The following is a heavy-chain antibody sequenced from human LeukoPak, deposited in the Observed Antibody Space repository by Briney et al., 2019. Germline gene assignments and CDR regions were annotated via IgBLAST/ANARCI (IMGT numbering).Heavy chain of an antibody. D-gene: IGHD3-10*01. Sequence: GGSLRLSCAASGFTFSSYEMHWVRQAPGKGLEWVANIKQDGSEKYYVDSVKGRFTISRDNAKNSLYLQMNSLRAEDTAVYYCARDFGGYWGQGTLVTVSS. CDR3: ARDFGGY. CDR2: IKQDGSEK. J-gene: IGHJ4*02. CDR1: GFTFSSYE. V-gene: IGHV3-7*01.